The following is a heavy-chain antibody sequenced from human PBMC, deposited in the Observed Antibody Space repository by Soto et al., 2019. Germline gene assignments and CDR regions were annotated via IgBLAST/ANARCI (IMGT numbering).Heavy chain of an antibody. D-gene: IGHD4-17*01. CDR2: ISSSGSTI. Sequence: QVQLAESGGDLVKPGGSLRLTCAASGFVFSDFYMSWIRQAPGKGLEWVSYISSSGSTIHYADSVRGRFTISRDNVKKSLYLQMNSLRVEDTAVYYCARDTLPTDFGLGWDVWGQGTTVIVSS. CDR3: ARDTLPTDFGLGWDV. V-gene: IGHV3-11*01. CDR1: GFVFSDFY. J-gene: IGHJ6*02.